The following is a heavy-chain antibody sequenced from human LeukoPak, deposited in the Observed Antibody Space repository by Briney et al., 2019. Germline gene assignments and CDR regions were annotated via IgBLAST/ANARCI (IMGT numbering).Heavy chain of an antibody. CDR1: GGSISSYY. CDR3: ARRDSSSWQFQH. D-gene: IGHD6-13*01. Sequence: PSETLSLTCTVSGGSISSYYWSWIRQPPGKGLEWIGYIYYSGSTNYNPSLKSRVTISVDTSKNQFSLKLSPVTAADTAVYYCARRDSSSWQFQHWGQGTLVTVSS. CDR2: IYYSGST. V-gene: IGHV4-59*01. J-gene: IGHJ1*01.